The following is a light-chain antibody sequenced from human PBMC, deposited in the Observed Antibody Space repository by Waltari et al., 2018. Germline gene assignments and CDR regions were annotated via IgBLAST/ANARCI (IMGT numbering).Light chain of an antibody. CDR2: DAS. V-gene: IGKV3-11*01. CDR1: QSVDTY. J-gene: IGKJ3*01. Sequence: EIVLTQSPATLSLSPGERATLSGRASQSVDTYVGWYQQKPGQAPRLLIYDASNRATGVPARFSGTGSGTDFTLTISSLEPEDFAVYYCQQRSSSFTFGPGTRVDAK. CDR3: QQRSSSFT.